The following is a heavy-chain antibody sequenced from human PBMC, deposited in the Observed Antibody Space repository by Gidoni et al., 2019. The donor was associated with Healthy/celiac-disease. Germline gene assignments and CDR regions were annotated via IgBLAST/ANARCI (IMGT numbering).Heavy chain of an antibody. J-gene: IGHJ4*02. D-gene: IGHD2-21*02. CDR3: AKDSVVVVTEAYFDY. V-gene: IGHV3-23*01. CDR2: ISVSGGST. CDR1: GFTFSSYA. Sequence: VQLLESGGGLVQPGGSLRLSCPASGFTFSSYAMSWVRQAPGKGLEWVSAISVSGGSTYYADSVKGRFTMSRDNSKNTLYLQMNSLRAEDTAVYYCAKDSVVVVTEAYFDYWGQGTLVTVSS.